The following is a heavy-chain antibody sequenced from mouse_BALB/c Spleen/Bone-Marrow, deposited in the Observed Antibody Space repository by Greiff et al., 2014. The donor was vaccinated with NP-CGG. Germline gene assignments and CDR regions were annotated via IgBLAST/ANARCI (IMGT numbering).Heavy chain of an antibody. CDR3: ARGGISVDY. CDR2: IYPGDGDT. V-gene: IGHV1-80*01. Sequence: QVQLQQSGAELVRPGSSVKISCKSSGYAFSTYWINWVKQRPGQGREWIGQIYPGDGDTDFNGKFKGKATLTADRSSNTAYMEFSSLTSEDSAVYFCARGGISVDYWGQGTTLTVSS. J-gene: IGHJ2*01. CDR1: GYAFSTYW.